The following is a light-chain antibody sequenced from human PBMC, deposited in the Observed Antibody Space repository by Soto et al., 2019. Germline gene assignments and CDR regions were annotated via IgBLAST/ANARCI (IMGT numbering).Light chain of an antibody. J-gene: IGKJ3*01. V-gene: IGKV1-27*01. Sequence: DIQMTQSPTSLSASVGDRVTITCRASQGIRNCVAWYQQKPGKAPKLLIYAASTLQSGVPSRFSGSGSGTDFTLTIKSLEAEDVATYSCQKYRSVPVFGPGTKVQIK. CDR3: QKYRSVPV. CDR2: AAS. CDR1: QGIRNC.